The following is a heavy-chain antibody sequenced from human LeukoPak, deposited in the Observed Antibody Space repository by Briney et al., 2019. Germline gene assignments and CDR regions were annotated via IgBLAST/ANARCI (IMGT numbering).Heavy chain of an antibody. J-gene: IGHJ5*02. CDR2: IYTSGSI. CDR1: GGSISSYY. Sequence: PSETLSLTCTVSGGSISSYYWSWIRQPAGKGLEWIGRIYTSGSITYNPSLKSRVTMSVDTSKNQFSLKLSSVTAADTAVYYCARAGYYYDSSGYPRWFDPWGQGTLVTVSS. CDR3: ARAGYYYDSSGYPRWFDP. D-gene: IGHD3-22*01. V-gene: IGHV4-4*07.